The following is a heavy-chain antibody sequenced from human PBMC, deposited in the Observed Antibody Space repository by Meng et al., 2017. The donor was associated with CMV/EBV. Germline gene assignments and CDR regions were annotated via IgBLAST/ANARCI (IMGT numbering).Heavy chain of an antibody. CDR2: IYTSGST. CDR3: ARAAVDLSKDYFDY. J-gene: IGHJ4*02. D-gene: IGHD2-15*01. Sequence: VQLQESGPGLVQPSRTLSLTCSVSGGSISSYYWSWIRQSAGKGLEWIGRIYTSGSTNYNPSLKSRVTMSVDTSKNQFSLKLSSVTAADTAVYYCARAAVDLSKDYFDYWGQGTLVTVSS. CDR1: GGSISSYY. V-gene: IGHV4-4*07.